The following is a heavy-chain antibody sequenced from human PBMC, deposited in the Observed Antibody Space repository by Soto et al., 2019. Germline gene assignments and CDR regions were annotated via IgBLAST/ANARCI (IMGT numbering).Heavy chain of an antibody. V-gene: IGHV1-69*13. J-gene: IGHJ5*02. CDR3: ARSPKLEYSSSSGNWFDP. Sequence: ASVKVSCKASGGTFSSYAISWVRQAPGQGLEWMGGIIPIFGTANYAQKFQGRVTITADESTSTAYMELSSLRSEDTAVYYCARSPKLEYSSSSGNWFDPWGQGTLVTVSS. D-gene: IGHD6-6*01. CDR1: GGTFSSYA. CDR2: IIPIFGTA.